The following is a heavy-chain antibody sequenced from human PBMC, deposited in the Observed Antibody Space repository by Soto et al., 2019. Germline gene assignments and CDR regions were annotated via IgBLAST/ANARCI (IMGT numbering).Heavy chain of an antibody. D-gene: IGHD3-3*01. CDR1: GYTFTSYA. Sequence: ASVKVSCKASGYTFTSYAMHWVRQAPGQRLEWMGWINAGNGNTKYSQKLQGRVTITRDTSASTAYMELSSLRSEDTAVYYCARGPTTPYYDFWSGYQLYFDYWGQGTLVTVSS. J-gene: IGHJ4*02. V-gene: IGHV1-3*01. CDR2: INAGNGNT. CDR3: ARGPTTPYYDFWSGYQLYFDY.